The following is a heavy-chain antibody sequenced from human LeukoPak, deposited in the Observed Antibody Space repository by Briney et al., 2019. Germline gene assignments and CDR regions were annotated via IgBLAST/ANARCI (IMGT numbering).Heavy chain of an antibody. D-gene: IGHD1-1*01. J-gene: IGHJ5*02. V-gene: IGHV4-38-2*02. CDR3: ARDATTAPHWFDP. Sequence: SETLSLTCTVSGYSISSGYYWGWIRQPPGKGLEWIGRIFTSGSINYNPSLKSRVTMSVDTSKNQFSLKLSSVTAADTAVYYCARDATTAPHWFDPWGQGTLVTVSS. CDR2: IFTSGSI. CDR1: GYSISSGYY.